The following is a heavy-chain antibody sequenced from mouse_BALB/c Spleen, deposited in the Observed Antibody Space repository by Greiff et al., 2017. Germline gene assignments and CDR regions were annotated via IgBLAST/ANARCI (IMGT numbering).Heavy chain of an antibody. CDR1: GYTFTSYW. V-gene: IGHV1-7*01. Sequence: VQLQQSGAELAKPGASVKMSCKASGYTFTSYWMHWVKQRPGQGLEWIGYINPSTGYTEYNQKFKDKATLTADKSSSTAYMQLRSLTSEDSAVYYCAAYSAWFAYWGQGTLVTVSA. D-gene: IGHD2-10*01. CDR2: INPSTGYT. J-gene: IGHJ3*01. CDR3: AAYSAWFAY.